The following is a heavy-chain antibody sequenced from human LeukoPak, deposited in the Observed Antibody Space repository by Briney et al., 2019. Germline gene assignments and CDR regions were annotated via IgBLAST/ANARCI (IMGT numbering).Heavy chain of an antibody. CDR3: ARSIPGPHCGGGGCPPTLTPFDL. CDR2: RYGGVTA. J-gene: IGHJ4*02. V-gene: IGHV3-53*01. D-gene: IGHD2-15*01. CDR1: GFIVSSKY. Sequence: GGSRRLSCAASGFIVSSKYRSWIRQAPGKELEWVSVRYGGVTAFYADSVRGRFTISRDNSKNTLYLQMNRLKVEDTAVYYCARSIPGPHCGGGGCPPTLTPFDLWGQGTLVTVSS.